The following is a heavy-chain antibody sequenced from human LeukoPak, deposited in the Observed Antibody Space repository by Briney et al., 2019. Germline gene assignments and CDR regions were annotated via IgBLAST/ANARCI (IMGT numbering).Heavy chain of an antibody. CDR3: ARDQRPRERYFDWLKDPAWFDP. Sequence: KTSETLSLTCTVSGGSISSYYWSWIRQPPGKGLEWIGYIYYSGSTNYNPSLKSRVTISVDTSKNQFSLKLSSVTAADTAVYYCARDQRPRERYFDWLKDPAWFDPWGQGTLVTVSS. CDR2: IYYSGST. CDR1: GGSISSYY. V-gene: IGHV4-59*01. J-gene: IGHJ5*02. D-gene: IGHD3-9*01.